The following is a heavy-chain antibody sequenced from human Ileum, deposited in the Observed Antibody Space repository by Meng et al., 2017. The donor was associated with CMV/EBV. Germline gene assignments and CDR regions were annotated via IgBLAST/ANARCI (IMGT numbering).Heavy chain of an antibody. J-gene: IGHJ4*02. CDR3: TRVVRQRLLLYCLDS. D-gene: IGHD2-15*01. Sequence: GSLISGGYCCAWIRQHPGKGLEGLGYIYYRESTYDRPSLKSRVSISQDTSRNQCSQKLDSVTAADTAVYYCTRVVRQRLLLYCLDSWGQGTLVTVSS. CDR2: IYYREST. CDR1: GSLISGGYC. V-gene: IGHV4-31*02.